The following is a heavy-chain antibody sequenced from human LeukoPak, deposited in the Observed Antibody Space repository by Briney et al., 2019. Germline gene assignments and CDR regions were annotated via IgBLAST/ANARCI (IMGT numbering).Heavy chain of an antibody. CDR2: IWYDGSNK. J-gene: IGHJ4*02. CDR3: ARDGTGSNSGWYIH. Sequence: GVSLRLSCSPSVFTFSSHGMHGVRDAPGKGREGVAGIWYDGSNKYYAQPVQGRLPISRDNSKNTLHLEMNSLRAEDTAVYYCARDGTGSNSGWYIHWGQGALVTVSS. D-gene: IGHD6-19*01. V-gene: IGHV3-33*01. CDR1: VFTFSSHG.